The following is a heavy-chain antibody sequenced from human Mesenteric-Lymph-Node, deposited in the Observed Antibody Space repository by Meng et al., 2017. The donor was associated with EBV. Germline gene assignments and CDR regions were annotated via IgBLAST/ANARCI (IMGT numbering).Heavy chain of an antibody. V-gene: IGHV4-61*01. Sequence: HVELQESGPALVKPSGTLALTCTVAGGSVTSGSYYWNWLRQPPGKRLEWIGYIHYSGSTNYNPSLKSQITISVDTSKNQLSLRVSHVTAADTAVYYCARGRRGVQYFDFWGQGALVTVSS. CDR1: GGSVTSGSYY. J-gene: IGHJ4*02. CDR3: ARGRRGVQYFDF. CDR2: IHYSGST. D-gene: IGHD1-1*01.